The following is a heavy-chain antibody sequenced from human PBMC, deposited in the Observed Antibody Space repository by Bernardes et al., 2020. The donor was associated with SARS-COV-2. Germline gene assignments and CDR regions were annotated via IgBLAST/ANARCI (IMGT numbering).Heavy chain of an antibody. CDR3: ARLRADSLGGGFDS. V-gene: IGHV4-59*08. D-gene: IGHD1-26*01. Sequence: SETLSLTRTVSGGSMRSSYWSWIRQPPGPELAWIAYLYYSGRTDYNPSLKSRVTISIDTSKNQFSLKLSSVTAADTAMYYCARLRADSLGGGFDSWGQGTLVTGSA. CDR2: LYYSGRT. CDR1: GGSMRSSY. J-gene: IGHJ4*02.